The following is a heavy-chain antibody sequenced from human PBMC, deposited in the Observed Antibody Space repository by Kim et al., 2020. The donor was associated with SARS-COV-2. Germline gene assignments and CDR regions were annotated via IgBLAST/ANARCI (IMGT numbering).Heavy chain of an antibody. CDR1: GGSISSSSYY. J-gene: IGHJ5*02. V-gene: IGHV4-39*01. D-gene: IGHD4-17*01. Sequence: SETLSLTCTVSGGSISSSSYYWGWIRQPPGKGLEWIGSIYYSGSTYYNPSLKSRVTISVDTSKNQFSLKLSSVTAADTAVYYCARSDYVRWFDPCGQGTLVTVSS. CDR3: ARSDYVRWFDP. CDR2: IYYSGST.